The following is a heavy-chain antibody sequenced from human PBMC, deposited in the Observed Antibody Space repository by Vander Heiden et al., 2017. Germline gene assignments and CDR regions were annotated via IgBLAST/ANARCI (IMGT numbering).Heavy chain of an antibody. Sequence: QVQLVQSGAEVKKPGASVKVSCKASGYTSTSYGISWVRQAPGKGLEWMGWISADNGNTNYAQKLQGRVTMTTDTSTSTAYLELRSLRSDDTAVYYCASLGYCSSTSSYNPSGYYYYYGMDVWGQGTTVTVS. CDR3: ASLGYCSSTSSYNPSGYYYYYGMDV. V-gene: IGHV1-18*01. CDR2: ISADNGNT. J-gene: IGHJ6*02. CDR1: GYTSTSYG. D-gene: IGHD2-2*02.